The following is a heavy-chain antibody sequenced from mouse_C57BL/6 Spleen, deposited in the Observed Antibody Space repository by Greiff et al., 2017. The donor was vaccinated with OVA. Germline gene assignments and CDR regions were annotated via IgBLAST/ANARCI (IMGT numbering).Heavy chain of an antibody. CDR2: IDPETGGT. D-gene: IGHD4-1*01. V-gene: IGHV1-15*01. J-gene: IGHJ3*01. CDR3: TRTNWDGFAD. Sequence: LQESGAELVRPGASVTLSCKASGYTFTDYDMHWVKQTPVHGLEWIGAIDPETGGTAYNQKFKGKAILTADKTSSTAYMELRSLSSEDSAVYDCTRTNWDGFADWGQGTLVTVSA. CDR1: GYTFTDYD.